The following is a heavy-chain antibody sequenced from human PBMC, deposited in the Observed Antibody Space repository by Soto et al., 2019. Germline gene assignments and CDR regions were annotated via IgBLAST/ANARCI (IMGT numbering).Heavy chain of an antibody. J-gene: IGHJ4*02. CDR1: GFTFNSHA. CDR3: ARDQQRGRAAMAFDY. CDR2: ISNDEGNK. D-gene: IGHD6-13*01. V-gene: IGHV3-30*04. Sequence: QVQLVESGGGVVQPGTSLRLSCAASGFTFNSHAMHWVRQAPGKGLEWVAVISNDEGNKQYADSVKGRFTISRDNAKNKLYLQMNSLRAEDTAVYYCARDQQRGRAAMAFDYWGQGTLVTLSS.